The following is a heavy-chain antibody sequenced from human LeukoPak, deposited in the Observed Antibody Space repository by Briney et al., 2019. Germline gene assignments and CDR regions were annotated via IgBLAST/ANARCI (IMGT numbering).Heavy chain of an antibody. CDR3: AKRGVVIRVILVGFHKEAYYFDS. CDR2: MSGSGGGT. CDR1: GITLSNYG. Sequence: GGSLRLSCAVSGITLSNYGMSWVRQPPGKGLEWVAGMSGSGGGTNYADSVKGRFTISRDNARNTLYLQMNSLRVEDTAAYFCAKRGVVIRVILVGFHKEAYYFDSWGQGALVTVSS. V-gene: IGHV3-23*01. J-gene: IGHJ4*02. D-gene: IGHD3-22*01.